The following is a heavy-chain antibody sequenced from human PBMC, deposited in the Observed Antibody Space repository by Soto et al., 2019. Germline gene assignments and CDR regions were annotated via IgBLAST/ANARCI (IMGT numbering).Heavy chain of an antibody. Sequence: SQTLSLTCAISGDSVSSNSAAWNWIRQSPSRGLEWLGRTYYRSKWYNDYAVSVKSRITINPDTSKNQFSLQLNSVTPEDTAVYYCAGSVLRFLEWLSAPADDAIDIWGQGTMVTGSS. CDR1: GDSVSSNSAA. CDR2: TYYRSKWYN. V-gene: IGHV6-1*01. J-gene: IGHJ3*02. CDR3: AGSVLRFLEWLSAPADDAIDI. D-gene: IGHD3-3*01.